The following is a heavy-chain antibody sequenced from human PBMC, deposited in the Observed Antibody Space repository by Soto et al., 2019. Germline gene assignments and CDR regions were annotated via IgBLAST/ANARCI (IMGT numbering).Heavy chain of an antibody. J-gene: IGHJ4*02. Sequence: ASVKVSCKASGYTFSGFYMHWVRQAPGQGLEWMGWINPNSGGTKSAEKFQGRVTMTRDTSISTAYMELSRLTSDDTAVYYCARAAVTGTAALALWGQGNQVTVS. CDR3: ARAAVTGTAALAL. CDR1: GYTFSGFY. CDR2: INPNSGGT. V-gene: IGHV1-2*02. D-gene: IGHD6-19*01.